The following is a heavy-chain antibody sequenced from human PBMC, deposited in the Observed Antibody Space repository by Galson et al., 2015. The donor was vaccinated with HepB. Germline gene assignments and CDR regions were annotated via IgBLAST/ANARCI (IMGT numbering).Heavy chain of an antibody. V-gene: IGHV1-18*04. CDR1: GYTFTSYG. CDR3: ARDKGLWITMIVWRDYGMDV. J-gene: IGHJ6*02. Sequence: SVKVSCKASGYTFTSYGISWVRQAPGQGLEWMGWISAYNGNTNYAQKLQGRVTMTTDTSTSTAYMELRSLRSDDTAVYYCARDKGLWITMIVWRDYGMDVWGQGTTVTVSS. CDR2: ISAYNGNT. D-gene: IGHD3-22*01.